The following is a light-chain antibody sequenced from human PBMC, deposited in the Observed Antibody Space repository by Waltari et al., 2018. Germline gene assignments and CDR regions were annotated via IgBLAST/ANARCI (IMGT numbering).Light chain of an antibody. Sequence: EIVLTQSPGTLSLSPGERATLSCRASQSVSSSYLAWYQQKPGQAPRLLIYGESSRATGIPDRFSGSGSGTDFTLTISRLEPEDFAVYYCQQYGSSPRYTFGQGTKLEIK. V-gene: IGKV3-20*01. CDR2: GES. CDR3: QQYGSSPRYT. CDR1: QSVSSSY. J-gene: IGKJ2*01.